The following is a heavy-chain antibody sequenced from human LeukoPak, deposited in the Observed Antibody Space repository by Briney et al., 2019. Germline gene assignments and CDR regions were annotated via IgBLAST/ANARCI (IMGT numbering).Heavy chain of an antibody. CDR3: ARDWVAGVPFDAFDI. V-gene: IGHV3-7*01. CDR2: IKEDGSEK. Sequence: PGGSLRLSCAASGFTLSSYWMSWVRQAPGKGLEWVANIKEDGSEKYYVDSVEGRFTISRDNAENSLYLHMNSLTAEDTAMYYCARDWVAGVPFDAFDIWGQGTMVSVSS. D-gene: IGHD3-10*01. J-gene: IGHJ3*02. CDR1: GFTLSSYW.